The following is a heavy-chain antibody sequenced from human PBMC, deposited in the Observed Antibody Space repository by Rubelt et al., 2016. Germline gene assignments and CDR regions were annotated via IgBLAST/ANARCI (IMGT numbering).Heavy chain of an antibody. CDR2: GST. CDR3: AREADYGFDY. D-gene: IGHD4-17*01. V-gene: IGHV4-30-4*07. J-gene: IGHJ4*02. Sequence: GSTYYNPSLKSRVTISVDTSKNQFSLKLSSVTAADTAVYYCAREADYGFDYWGQGTLVTVSS.